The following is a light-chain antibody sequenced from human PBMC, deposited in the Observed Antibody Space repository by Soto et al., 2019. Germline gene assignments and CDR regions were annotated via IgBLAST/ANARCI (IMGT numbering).Light chain of an antibody. V-gene: IGLV2-14*01. CDR3: SSYTTRSTLV. CDR1: NSDVGGYNY. CDR2: EVS. Sequence: QSALTQPASVSGSPGQSITISCAGTNSDVGGYNYVSWYQQHPGKAPKLLIYEVSNRPSGVSNRFSGSKSANTASLTISGLQAEDEADYYCSSYTTRSTLVFGGGTKVTVL. J-gene: IGLJ2*01.